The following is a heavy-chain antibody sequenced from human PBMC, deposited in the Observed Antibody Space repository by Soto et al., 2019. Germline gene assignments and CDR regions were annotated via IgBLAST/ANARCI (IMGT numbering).Heavy chain of an antibody. V-gene: IGHV3-30*18. Sequence: VGSLRLSCAASGFTFSSYGMHWVRQAPGRGLEWVAVISYDGSSKYYADSVKGRFTISRDNSKNTLYLQMNSLRAEDTAVYYCAKDFSLVVVIYYFDYWGQGTLVTVSS. CDR1: GFTFSSYG. CDR2: ISYDGSSK. CDR3: AKDFSLVVVIYYFDY. J-gene: IGHJ4*02. D-gene: IGHD3-22*01.